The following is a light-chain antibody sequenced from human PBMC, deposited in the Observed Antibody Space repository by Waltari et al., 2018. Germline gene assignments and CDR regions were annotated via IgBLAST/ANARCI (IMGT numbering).Light chain of an antibody. CDR3: QQYANVPYT. CDR2: DAF. CDR1: QDISHY. V-gene: IGKV1-33*01. Sequence: DIQLTQSPSSLSASVGDRVTITCQASQDISHYFNWYQQKPRKAPKLLIYDAFNLITGVPTKFTGGGSGTDFTLTISSLQPEDIATYFCQQYANVPYTFGQGTKVEIK. J-gene: IGKJ2*01.